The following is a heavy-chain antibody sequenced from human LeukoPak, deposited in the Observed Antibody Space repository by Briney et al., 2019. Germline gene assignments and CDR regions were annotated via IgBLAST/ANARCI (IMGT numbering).Heavy chain of an antibody. Sequence: SETLSLTCSVSGDSMRNHYWSWIRQLPGKGLEWIGYVDDSGRTNYNPSLKSRVTISVDTSKNRFSLRLTSVSAADTAVYYCARDNRGVTAAYWGQGALVTVSS. J-gene: IGHJ4*02. CDR1: GDSMRNHY. CDR3: ARDNRGVTAAY. D-gene: IGHD2-21*02. CDR2: VDDSGRT. V-gene: IGHV4-59*11.